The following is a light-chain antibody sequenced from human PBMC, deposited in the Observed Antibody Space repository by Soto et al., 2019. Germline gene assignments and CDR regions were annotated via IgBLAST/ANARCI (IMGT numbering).Light chain of an antibody. CDR3: QQYGSSPGT. V-gene: IGKV1-39*01. CDR1: QSISIY. Sequence: DIQMTQSPSSLSASVGDRVTITCRASQSISIYLNWYQLKPGKAPNLLMYGASSRATGIPDRFSGSGSGTDFTLTISRLEPEDFAVYYCQQYGSSPGTFGQGTKVDIK. CDR2: GAS. J-gene: IGKJ1*01.